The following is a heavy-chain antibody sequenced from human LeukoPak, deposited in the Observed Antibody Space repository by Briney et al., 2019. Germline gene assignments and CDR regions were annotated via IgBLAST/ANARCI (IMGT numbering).Heavy chain of an antibody. V-gene: IGHV3-66*01. Sequence: GGSLRLSCAASGFSVSNKYMSWVRQAPGKGLEQVSVIYSGGSTYYADSVKGRFTMSRDNSKNTLCLQMNRLRGEDTAVYYCASGRQNTVVTFNVHWGQGTLVTVSS. D-gene: IGHD4-23*01. CDR1: GFSVSNKY. CDR3: ASGRQNTVVTFNVH. J-gene: IGHJ4*02. CDR2: IYSGGST.